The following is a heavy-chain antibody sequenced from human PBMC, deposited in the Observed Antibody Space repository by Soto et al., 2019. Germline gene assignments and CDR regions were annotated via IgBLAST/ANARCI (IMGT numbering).Heavy chain of an antibody. CDR1: GFTFRSYY. V-gene: IGHV3-11*01. Sequence: PGGALRLSCAASGFTFRSYYMSWVRHAPGKGVEWVSYISSSGSTIYYADSVKGRFTISRDNAKNSLYLQMNSLRAEDTAVYYCARVERGITIFGVVIPPFDYWGQGTLVTVSS. CDR3: ARVERGITIFGVVIPPFDY. CDR2: ISSSGSTI. J-gene: IGHJ4*02. D-gene: IGHD3-3*01.